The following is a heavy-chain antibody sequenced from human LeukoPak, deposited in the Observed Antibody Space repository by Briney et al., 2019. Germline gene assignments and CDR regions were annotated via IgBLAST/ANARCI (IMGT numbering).Heavy chain of an antibody. CDR2: MYYSGTT. CDR3: ARHPPRDGSAFDY. J-gene: IGHJ4*02. CDR1: GGSISSGSYY. V-gene: IGHV4-39*01. Sequence: SETLSLTCTVSGGSISSGSYYWGWIRQPPGKGLEWIASMYYSGTTFYSPSLKSRVTISVDTSKNQLSLKLGSVTAADTAVYYCARHPPRDGSAFDYWGQGALVTVSS.